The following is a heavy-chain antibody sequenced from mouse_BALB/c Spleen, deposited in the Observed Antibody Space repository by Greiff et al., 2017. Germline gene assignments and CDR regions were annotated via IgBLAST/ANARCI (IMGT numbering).Heavy chain of an antibody. CDR2: IYPGDGDT. CDR1: GYAFSSSW. D-gene: IGHD2-2*01. V-gene: IGHV1-82*01. Sequence: QVQLQQSGPELVKPGASVKISCKASGYAFSSSWMNWVKQRPGQGLEWIGRIYPGDGDTNYNGKFKGKATLTADKSSSTAYMQLSSLTSVDSAVYFCARGGLRDYAMDYWGQGTSVTVSS. J-gene: IGHJ4*01. CDR3: ARGGLRDYAMDY.